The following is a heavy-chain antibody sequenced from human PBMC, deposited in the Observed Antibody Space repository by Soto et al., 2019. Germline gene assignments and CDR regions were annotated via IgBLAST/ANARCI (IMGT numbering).Heavy chain of an antibody. V-gene: IGHV3-23*01. Sequence: GGSLRLSCAASGFTFSNYGMSWVRQCPGKGLEWVSTISGSGDSTYYADSVKGRFTISRDNSKNTLYVQMNSLRAEDTAVYYCAKDSAAFGRFDYWGQGTLVTVSS. CDR2: ISGSGDST. CDR1: GFTFSNYG. J-gene: IGHJ4*02. D-gene: IGHD2-15*01. CDR3: AKDSAAFGRFDY.